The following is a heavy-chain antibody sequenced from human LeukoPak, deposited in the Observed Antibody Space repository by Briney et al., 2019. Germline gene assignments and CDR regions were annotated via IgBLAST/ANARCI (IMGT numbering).Heavy chain of an antibody. CDR3: AKVGYCSSTSCYKYFGFDY. D-gene: IGHD2-2*02. CDR2: ISGSGGST. J-gene: IGHJ4*02. Sequence: PGGSLRLSCAASGFTFSSYAMSWVRQAPGKGLEWVSAISGSGGSTYYADSVKGRFTISRDNSKNTLYLQMNSLRAEDTAVYYCAKVGYCSSTSCYKYFGFDYWGQGTLVTVSS. V-gene: IGHV3-23*01. CDR1: GFTFSSYA.